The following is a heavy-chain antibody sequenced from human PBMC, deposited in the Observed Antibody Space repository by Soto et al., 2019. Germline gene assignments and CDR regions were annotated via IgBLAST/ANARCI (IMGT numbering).Heavy chain of an antibody. V-gene: IGHV3-9*01. Sequence: PGGSLRLSCAASGFTFDDYAMHWVRQAPGKGLEWVSGISWSSGSTDYADSVKGRFTISRDNSKNTLYLQMNSLRAEDTAVYYCARDTEGYCSGGSCYLSGRFYYYMDVWGKGTTVTVSS. J-gene: IGHJ6*03. CDR2: ISWSSGST. CDR1: GFTFDDYA. CDR3: ARDTEGYCSGGSCYLSGRFYYYMDV. D-gene: IGHD2-15*01.